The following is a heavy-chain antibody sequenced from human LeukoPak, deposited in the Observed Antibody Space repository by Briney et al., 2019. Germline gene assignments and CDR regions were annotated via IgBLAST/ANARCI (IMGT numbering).Heavy chain of an antibody. D-gene: IGHD3-16*01. CDR3: TRRLDD. J-gene: IGHJ4*02. CDR2: IKHDESEK. CDR1: GFSFNSDW. V-gene: IGHV3-7*01. Sequence: GGSLRLSCAASGFSFNSDWMDWVRQAPGKGLEWVANIKHDESEKNYLDSVKGRSTISRDNAQNSLYLQMNGLRVEDTAVYYCTRRLDDWGQGTLVTVSS.